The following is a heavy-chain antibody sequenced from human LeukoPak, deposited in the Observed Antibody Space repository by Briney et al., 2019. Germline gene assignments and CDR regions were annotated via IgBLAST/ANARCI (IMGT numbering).Heavy chain of an antibody. CDR1: GFTFTNFA. D-gene: IGHD4-23*01. V-gene: IGHV3-23*01. CDR2: ISHSAGST. J-gene: IGHJ4*02. Sequence: PGGSLRLSCAASGFTFTNFAMAWVRQAPGKGLEWVSAISHSAGSTYYADSVKGRFTISRDNSKNTLDLQMSSLRTEDTAVYYCAKAYSLTTIVTPAFDFWGQGTLVTVSS. CDR3: AKAYSLTTIVTPAFDF.